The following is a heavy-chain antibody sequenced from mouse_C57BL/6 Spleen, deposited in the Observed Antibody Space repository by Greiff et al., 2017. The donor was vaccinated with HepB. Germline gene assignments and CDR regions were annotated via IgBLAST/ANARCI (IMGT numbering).Heavy chain of an antibody. D-gene: IGHD2-5*01. J-gene: IGHJ4*01. CDR2: ISDGGSYT. Sequence: DVKLVESGGGLVKPGGSLKLSCAASGFTFSSYAMSWVRQTPEKRLEWVATISDGGSYTYYPDNVKGRFTISRDNAKNNLYLQMSHLKSEDTAMDYCARDIYSNYGMDYWGQGTSVTVSS. CDR3: ARDIYSNYGMDY. CDR1: GFTFSSYA. V-gene: IGHV5-4*01.